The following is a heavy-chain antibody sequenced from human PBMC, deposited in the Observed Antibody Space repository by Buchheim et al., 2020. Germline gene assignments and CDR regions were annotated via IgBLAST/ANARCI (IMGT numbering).Heavy chain of an antibody. D-gene: IGHD3-22*01. J-gene: IGHJ3*02. CDR1: GFTFSSYG. Sequence: QVQLVESGGGVVQPGRSLRLSCAASGFTFSSYGMHWVRQAPGKGLEWVAVISYDGSNKYYADSVKGRFTISRDNSKNTLYLQMNSLRAEDTAVYYCARGGLYDSSGYDAFDIWGQGT. CDR2: ISYDGSNK. CDR3: ARGGLYDSSGYDAFDI. V-gene: IGHV3-30*03.